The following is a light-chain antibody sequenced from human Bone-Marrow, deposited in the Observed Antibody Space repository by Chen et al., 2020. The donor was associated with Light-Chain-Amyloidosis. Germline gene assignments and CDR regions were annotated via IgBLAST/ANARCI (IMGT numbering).Light chain of an antibody. CDR2: DDS. Sequence: SYVLTQPSSVSVAPGQTATIACGGNNIGSTSVHWYQQKPGQAPLLVVYDDSYRPSGIPERLSGSNSGTTATLTISRVEAGDEADYYCQVWDRSSDRPVFGGGTKLTVL. CDR1: NIGSTS. V-gene: IGLV3-21*02. CDR3: QVWDRSSDRPV. J-gene: IGLJ3*02.